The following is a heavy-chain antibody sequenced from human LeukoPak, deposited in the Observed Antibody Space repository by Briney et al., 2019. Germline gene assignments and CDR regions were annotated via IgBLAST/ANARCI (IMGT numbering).Heavy chain of an antibody. D-gene: IGHD6-25*01. V-gene: IGHV3-33*06. CDR3: AKDAADSRPDY. CDR1: GFIFSNYG. Sequence: PGRSLRLSCTPSGFIFSNYGMHWVRQAPGKGLQWVALIWYDGSNDQYAESVKGRFTISRDNSKNTLYLQMNSLRIEDTAVYYCAKDAADSRPDYWGQGTLVTVSS. CDR2: IWYDGSND. J-gene: IGHJ4*02.